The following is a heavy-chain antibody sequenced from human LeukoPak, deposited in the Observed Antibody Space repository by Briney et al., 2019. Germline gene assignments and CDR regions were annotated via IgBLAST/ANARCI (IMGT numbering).Heavy chain of an antibody. D-gene: IGHD3-10*01. CDR2: INPSGGST. CDR1: GYTFTSYY. Sequence: GASVRVSCKASGYTFTSYYMHWVRQAPGQGLEWMGIINPSGGSTSYAQKFQGRVTMTRDTSTSTVYMELSSLRSEDTAAYYCARVDLWFGELGWGQGTLVTVSS. V-gene: IGHV1-46*01. J-gene: IGHJ4*02. CDR3: ARVDLWFGELG.